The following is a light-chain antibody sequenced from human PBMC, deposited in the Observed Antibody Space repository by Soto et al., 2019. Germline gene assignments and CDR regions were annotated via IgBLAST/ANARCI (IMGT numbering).Light chain of an antibody. V-gene: IGLV2-14*01. J-gene: IGLJ3*02. CDR1: SSDVGAYNS. Sequence: QSVLTQPASVSGSPGQSITISCTGTSSDVGAYNSVSWYQQHPGIAPKLIIYEVSNRPSGVSNRFSGSKSGNTASLTISGLQAEDETDYYCSSYTSASAWVFGGGTKGTVL. CDR2: EVS. CDR3: SSYTSASAWV.